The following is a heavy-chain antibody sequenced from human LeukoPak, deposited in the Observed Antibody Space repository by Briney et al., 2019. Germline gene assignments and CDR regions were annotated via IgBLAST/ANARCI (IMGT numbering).Heavy chain of an antibody. J-gene: IGHJ4*02. V-gene: IGHV4-59*08. Sequence: SETLSLTCTVSGGSISNYHWSWIRQPPGKGLEWIGYVYYSGSTNYNPSLKSRVTISVDASKNQFSPKLSSVTAADTAVYYCASNYYGSGSLDYWGQGNLVTVSS. D-gene: IGHD3-10*01. CDR1: GGSISNYH. CDR2: VYYSGST. CDR3: ASNYYGSGSLDY.